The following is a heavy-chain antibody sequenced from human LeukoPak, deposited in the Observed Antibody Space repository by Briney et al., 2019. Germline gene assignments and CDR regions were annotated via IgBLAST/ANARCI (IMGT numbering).Heavy chain of an antibody. V-gene: IGHV3-23*01. CDR2: ITVNGGGI. CDR1: GFTINIYA. CDR3: AKDLNGDYVGVFDG. D-gene: IGHD4-17*01. J-gene: IGHJ3*01. Sequence: PGGSLRLSCAPSGFTINIYAMTWVRQAPGKGLEWVSSITVNGGGISYADSVKGRFTISRDNSKNTLYLQMSSLRAEDTGVYYCAKDLNGDYVGVFDGWDGGTRVSVSS.